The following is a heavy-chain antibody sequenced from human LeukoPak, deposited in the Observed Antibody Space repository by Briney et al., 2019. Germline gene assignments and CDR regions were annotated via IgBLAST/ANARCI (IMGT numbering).Heavy chain of an antibody. D-gene: IGHD2-2*01. J-gene: IGHJ5*02. Sequence: GSSVKVSCKVSGYTLTELSMHWVRQAPGKGLEWMGGFDPEDGETIYAQKFQGRVTMTEDTSTDTAYMELSSLRSEDTAVYYCATSLGYCSSTSCSEIYWFDPWGQGTLVTVSS. CDR1: GYTLTELS. V-gene: IGHV1-24*01. CDR3: ATSLGYCSSTSCSEIYWFDP. CDR2: FDPEDGET.